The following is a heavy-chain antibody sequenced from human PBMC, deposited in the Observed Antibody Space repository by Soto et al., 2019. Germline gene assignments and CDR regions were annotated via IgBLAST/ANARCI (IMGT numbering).Heavy chain of an antibody. CDR1: GFIFSNNC. J-gene: IGHJ4*02. V-gene: IGHV3-30*02. Sequence: GGSLRLSCVGSGFIFSNNCMHWVRQTPGKGLEWVAFMSYDGSDTFYADSVKGRFTISRDNCKNSLFLHMSNVRAEDTSMYYCTIVRVADSALDDWGQGTLVTVSS. CDR3: TIVRVADSALDD. D-gene: IGHD3-10*02. CDR2: MSYDGSDT.